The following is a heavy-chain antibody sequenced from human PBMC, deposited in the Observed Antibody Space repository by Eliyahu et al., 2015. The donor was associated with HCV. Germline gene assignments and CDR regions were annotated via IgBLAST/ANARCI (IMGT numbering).Heavy chain of an antibody. CDR3: ARGKGLAHCGGDCYKDVFDV. CDR1: GDSIKSADSF. J-gene: IGHJ3*01. CDR2: IYYSGIT. Sequence: QLQLQESGPGLVKPSQTLSLTCTVSGDSIKSADSFWSWIRQPPGKGPDWIGYIYYSGITYYNPSLRSRVTMSLDTAKNQFSLRLSSVTATDTAVYYCARGKGLAHCGGDCYKDVFDVWGPGTIVTVSS. D-gene: IGHD2-21*02. V-gene: IGHV4-30-4*01.